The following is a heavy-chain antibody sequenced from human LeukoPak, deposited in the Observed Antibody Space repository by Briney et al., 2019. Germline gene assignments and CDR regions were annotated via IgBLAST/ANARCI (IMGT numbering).Heavy chain of an antibody. CDR3: ARWGVGRGSWFET. V-gene: IGHV4-59*01. CDR1: GGSISSYC. D-gene: IGHD3-16*01. J-gene: IGHJ5*02. CDR2: IYYSGST. Sequence: PSETRRPPFTVSGGSISSYCWSWIRQPPGKGLEWIGYIYYSGSTNYNPSLKTRVTISVGTSNHQFSLKLSSVTAADTAVYYCARWGVGRGSWFETWGQ.